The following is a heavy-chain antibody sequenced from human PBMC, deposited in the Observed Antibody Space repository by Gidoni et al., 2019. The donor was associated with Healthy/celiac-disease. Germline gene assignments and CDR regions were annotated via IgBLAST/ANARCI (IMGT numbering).Heavy chain of an antibody. CDR3: ARERHMAVAN. V-gene: IGHV3-33*01. CDR2: IWYDGSNK. CDR1: GFTFSSYC. D-gene: IGHD6-19*01. Sequence: QVQLVESGGGVVQPGRSLRLSCAASGFTFSSYCMHWVRQAPGTGLEWVAVIWYDGSNKYYADSVKGRFTISRDNSKNTLYLQMNSLRAEDTAVYYCARERHMAVANWGQGTLVTVSS. J-gene: IGHJ4*02.